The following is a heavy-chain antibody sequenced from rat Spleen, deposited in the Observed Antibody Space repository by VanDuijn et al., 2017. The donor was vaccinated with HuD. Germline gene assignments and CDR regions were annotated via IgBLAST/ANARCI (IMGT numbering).Heavy chain of an antibody. CDR1: GFTFSDYN. J-gene: IGHJ2*01. CDR2: ISYDGGRT. CDR3: TTGRSFGSFDY. Sequence: EVQLVESGGGLVQPGRSLKLSCAASGFTFSDYNMAWVRQAPKKGLEWVATISYDGGRTYYRDSVRGRFTISRDNAKSTLYLQMDSLRSEDTAAYYCTTGRSFGSFDYWGQGVMVTVSS. D-gene: IGHD4-3*01. V-gene: IGHV5S10*01.